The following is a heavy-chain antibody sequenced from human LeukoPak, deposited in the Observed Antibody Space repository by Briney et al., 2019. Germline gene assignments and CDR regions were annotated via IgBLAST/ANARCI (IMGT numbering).Heavy chain of an antibody. CDR1: GGTFSSYT. V-gene: IGHV1-69*02. CDR2: IIPILGIA. CDR3: ASPLYSSGYDY. Sequence: ASVKVSCKAPGGTFSSYTISWVRQAPGQGLEWMGRIIPILGIANYAQKFQGRVTITADKSTSTAYMELSSLRSEDTAVYYCASPLYSSGYDYWGQGTLVTVSS. D-gene: IGHD3-22*01. J-gene: IGHJ4*02.